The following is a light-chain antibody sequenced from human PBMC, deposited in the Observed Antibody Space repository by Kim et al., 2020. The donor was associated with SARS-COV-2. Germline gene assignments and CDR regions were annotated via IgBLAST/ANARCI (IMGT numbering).Light chain of an antibody. V-gene: IGLV3-19*01. J-gene: IGLJ2*01. CDR2: GKN. Sequence: ALGKTVSITCQGDSLRSYYASWYQQKPGQAPVLVIYGKNNRPSGIPDRFSGSSSGNTASLTITGAQAEDEADYYCNSRDSSGNQVVFGGGTQLTVL. CDR3: NSRDSSGNQVV. CDR1: SLRSYY.